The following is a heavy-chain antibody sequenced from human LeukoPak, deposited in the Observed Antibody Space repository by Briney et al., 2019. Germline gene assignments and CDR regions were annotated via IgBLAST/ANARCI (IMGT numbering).Heavy chain of an antibody. Sequence: SETLSLTCTVSGGSITSSNYYWGWIRQPPGKGLEWIGGIYYSGSTYYNPSLKSRVTISVDTSKNQFSLKLSSVTAADTAVYYCAKHIAVEPTTIRVGWFDPWGQGTLVTVSS. J-gene: IGHJ5*02. CDR3: AKHIAVEPTTIRVGWFDP. V-gene: IGHV4-39*01. D-gene: IGHD2-2*02. CDR1: GGSITSSNYY. CDR2: IYYSGST.